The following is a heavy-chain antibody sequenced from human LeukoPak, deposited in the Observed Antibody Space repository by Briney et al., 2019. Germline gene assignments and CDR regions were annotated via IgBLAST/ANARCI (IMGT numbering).Heavy chain of an antibody. D-gene: IGHD1-14*01. V-gene: IGHV3-23*01. J-gene: IGHJ3*02. CDR3: AKETRKSPGSPDGAFDI. Sequence: PGGSLRLSCAASGFTFSSYAMSWVRQAPGKGLEWVSAISGSGGSTYYADSVKGRFTISRDNSKNTLYLQMNSLRAEDTAVYYCAKETRKSPGSPDGAFDIWGQGTMVTVSS. CDR2: ISGSGGST. CDR1: GFTFSSYA.